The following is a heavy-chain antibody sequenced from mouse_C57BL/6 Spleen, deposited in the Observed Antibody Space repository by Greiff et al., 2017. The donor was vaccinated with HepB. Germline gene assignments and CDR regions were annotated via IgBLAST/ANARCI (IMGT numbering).Heavy chain of an antibody. CDR2: ISSGGSYT. Sequence: EVKLVESGGDLVKPGGSLKLSCAASGFTFSSYGMSWVRQTPDKRLEWVATISSGGSYTYYPDSVKVRFTISRDNAKNTLYLQMSSLKSEDTAMYYCARLGRGAMDYWGQGTSVTVSS. D-gene: IGHD4-1*01. CDR1: GFTFSSYG. V-gene: IGHV5-6*01. J-gene: IGHJ4*01. CDR3: ARLGRGAMDY.